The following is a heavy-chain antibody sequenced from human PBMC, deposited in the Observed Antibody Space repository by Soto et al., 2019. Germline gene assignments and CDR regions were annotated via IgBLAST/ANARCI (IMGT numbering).Heavy chain of an antibody. CDR2: ILVGGST. D-gene: IGHD2-8*02. CDR3: AKATATGGGAFDI. Sequence: VGSLRLSCAASGFICSSYDMSWVRQAPGKGLEWVSTILVGGSTHYEDSVKGRFTISRDRSKNTLYLQMNSLTAGDTAMYYCAKATATGGGAFDICGQGTMVTVSS. CDR1: GFICSSYD. J-gene: IGHJ3*02. V-gene: IGHV3-23*01.